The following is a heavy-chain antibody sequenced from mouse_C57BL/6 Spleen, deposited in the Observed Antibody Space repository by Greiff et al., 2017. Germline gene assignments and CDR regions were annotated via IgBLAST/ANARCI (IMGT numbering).Heavy chain of an antibody. D-gene: IGHD2-3*01. CDR1: GYTFTDYN. V-gene: IGHV1-18*01. J-gene: IGHJ2*01. CDR3: ARRGDSYDYYDY. Sequence: EVMLVESGPELVKPGASVKIPCKASGYTFTDYNMDWVKQSHGKSLEWIGDINPNNGGTIYNQKFKGKATLTVDKSSSTAYMELRSLTSEDTAVYYCARRGDSYDYYDYWGQGTTLTVSS. CDR2: INPNNGGT.